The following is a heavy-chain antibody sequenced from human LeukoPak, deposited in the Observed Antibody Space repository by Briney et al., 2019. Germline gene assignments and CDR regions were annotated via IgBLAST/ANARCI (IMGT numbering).Heavy chain of an antibody. Sequence: GGSLRLSCAASGFTVSSNYMSWVRQAPGKGLEWVSVIYSGGSTYYADSVKGRFTISRDNSKNTLYLQMNSLRAEDTAVYYCARGDYGDTGGVVFDIWGQGTMVTVSS. V-gene: IGHV3-66*01. D-gene: IGHD4-17*01. CDR3: ARGDYGDTGGVVFDI. J-gene: IGHJ3*02. CDR1: GFTVSSNY. CDR2: IYSGGST.